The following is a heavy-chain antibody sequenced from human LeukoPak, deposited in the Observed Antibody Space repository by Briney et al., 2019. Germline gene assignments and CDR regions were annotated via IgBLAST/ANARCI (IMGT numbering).Heavy chain of an antibody. J-gene: IGHJ6*02. Sequence: PGGSLRLSCAASGFTFSSYAMSWVRQAPGKGLEWVSAISGSGGSTYYADSVKGRFTISRDNYQNTLYLQMNSLRAEDTAVYYCAKVPNYDFWSGYNYYGMDVWAQGTTVTVSS. CDR1: GFTFSSYA. D-gene: IGHD3-3*01. V-gene: IGHV3-23*01. CDR2: ISGSGGST. CDR3: AKVPNYDFWSGYNYYGMDV.